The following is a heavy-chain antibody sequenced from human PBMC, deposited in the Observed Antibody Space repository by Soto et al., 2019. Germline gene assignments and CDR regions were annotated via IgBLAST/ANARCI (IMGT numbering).Heavy chain of an antibody. D-gene: IGHD4-17*01. Sequence: QVQLVQSGAEVKKPGASVKVSCKASGYTFTSYYMHWVRQAPGQGLEWMGIINPSGGSTSYAQKFQGRVTMTRDTSTSTVYMGLSSLRSEDTAVYYCALTRNGDYVGYYYYMDVWGKGTTVTVSS. CDR3: ALTRNGDYVGYYYYMDV. J-gene: IGHJ6*03. CDR1: GYTFTSYY. CDR2: INPSGGST. V-gene: IGHV1-46*01.